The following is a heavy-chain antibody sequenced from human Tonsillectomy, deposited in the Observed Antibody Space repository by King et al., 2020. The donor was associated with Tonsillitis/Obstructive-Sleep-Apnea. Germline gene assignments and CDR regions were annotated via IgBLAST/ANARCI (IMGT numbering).Heavy chain of an antibody. Sequence: VQLVESGGGVVQPGRSLRLSCAASGFTFSGYAMHWVRQAPGKGLEWVAVISYDGSNKYYADSVKGRFTISSDHSKNTLYLQMNSLRAEATAVYYCARAMTTMSTDYYYGMDVWGQGTTVTVSS. CDR2: ISYDGSNK. CDR1: GFTFSGYA. D-gene: IGHD4-17*01. J-gene: IGHJ6*02. CDR3: ARAMTTMSTDYYYGMDV. V-gene: IGHV3-30*04.